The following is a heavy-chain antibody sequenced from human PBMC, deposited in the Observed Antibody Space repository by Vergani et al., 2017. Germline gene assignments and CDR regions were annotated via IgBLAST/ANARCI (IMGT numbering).Heavy chain of an antibody. CDR3: ARGRVVVPAASDHYYYYGMDV. CDR1: GYTFTSYG. D-gene: IGHD2-2*01. J-gene: IGHJ6*02. CDR2: ISAYNGNT. Sequence: QVQLVQSGAEVKKPGASVKVSCKASGYTFTSYGISWVRQAPGQGLEWMGWISAYNGNTNYAQKLQGSVTMTTDTSTSTAYMELSSLRSEDTAVYYCARGRVVVPAASDHYYYYGMDVWGQGTTVTVSS. V-gene: IGHV1-18*01.